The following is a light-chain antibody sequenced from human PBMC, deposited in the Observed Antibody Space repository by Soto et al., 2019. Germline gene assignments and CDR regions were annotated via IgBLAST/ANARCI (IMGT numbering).Light chain of an antibody. V-gene: IGKV3-20*01. Sequence: EIVLTQSPGTLSLSPGERATLSCRASQSLSSTYLAWYQQKPGQAPRLLIYGASTRATGIPDRFSGSGSGTDFTLTINRLEPEDFAAYYCQQYGSSPLTFGQGTEVEIK. CDR3: QQYGSSPLT. J-gene: IGKJ1*01. CDR2: GAS. CDR1: QSLSSTY.